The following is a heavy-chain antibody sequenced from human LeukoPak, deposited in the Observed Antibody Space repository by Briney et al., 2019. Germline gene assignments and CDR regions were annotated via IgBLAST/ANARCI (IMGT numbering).Heavy chain of an antibody. D-gene: IGHD2-15*01. J-gene: IGHJ1*01. CDR1: GGSISSGDYD. Sequence: SQTLSLTCTVSGGSISSGDYDWSWIRQPPGKGLEWIGYIYYSGSTNYNPSLKSRVTISVDTSKNQFSLKLSSVTAADTAVYYCARVYCSGGSCYSGLGYFQHWGQGTLVTVSS. V-gene: IGHV4-61*08. CDR3: ARVYCSGGSCYSGLGYFQH. CDR2: IYYSGST.